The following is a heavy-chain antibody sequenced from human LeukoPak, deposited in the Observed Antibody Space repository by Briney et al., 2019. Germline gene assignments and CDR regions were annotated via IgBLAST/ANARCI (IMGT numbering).Heavy chain of an antibody. V-gene: IGHV4-59*11. Sequence: PSETLSLTCTVSGGSMRGHYWSWIRQPPGKGLEWMGYIYYSGGTSFNPSLKSRVTISVDTPKNQFSLRLSSVTAADTAVYYCARVGLYSASWSYFDDWGQGTLVIVSS. D-gene: IGHD6-13*01. CDR3: ARVGLYSASWSYFDD. CDR1: GGSMRGHY. CDR2: IYYSGGT. J-gene: IGHJ4*02.